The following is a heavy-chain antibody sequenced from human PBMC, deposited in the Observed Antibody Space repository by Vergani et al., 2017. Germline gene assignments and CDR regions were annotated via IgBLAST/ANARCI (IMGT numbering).Heavy chain of an antibody. CDR3: AKDGEGYSYGYRHFDY. V-gene: IGHV3-23*04. D-gene: IGHD5-18*01. CDR2: ISGSGGST. CDR1: GFTFSNFG. J-gene: IGHJ4*02. Sequence: VQLVESAGGVVQPGGSLRLSCAASGFTFSNFGMHWIRQAPGKGLEWVSAISGSGGSTYYADSVKGRFTISRDNSKNTLYLQMNSLRAEDTAVYYCAKDGEGYSYGYRHFDYWGQGTLVTVSS.